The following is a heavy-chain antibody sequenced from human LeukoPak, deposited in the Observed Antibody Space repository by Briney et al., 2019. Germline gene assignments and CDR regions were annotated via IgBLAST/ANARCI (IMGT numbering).Heavy chain of an antibody. CDR3: AKGSSAAACRNYFDY. V-gene: IGHV3-30-3*01. D-gene: IGHD6-13*01. Sequence: PGRSLRLSCAASGFTFCSYAMDWVRQAPGKGLEWVAVISYDGSNKYYADSVKGRFTISRDNSKNTLYLQMNSLRAEDTAVYYCAKGSSAAACRNYFDYCGQGTLVTVSS. CDR1: GFTFCSYA. CDR2: ISYDGSNK. J-gene: IGHJ4*02.